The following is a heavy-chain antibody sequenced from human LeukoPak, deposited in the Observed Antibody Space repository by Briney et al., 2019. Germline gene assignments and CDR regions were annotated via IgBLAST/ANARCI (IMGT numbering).Heavy chain of an antibody. Sequence: SETLSLTCAVYGGSFSGYYWSWIRQPPGKGLEWIGEINHSGSTNYNPSLKSRVTISVDTSKNQFSLKLTSVTAADTAVYYCARETSQKGAHYMDVWGKGTTITISS. CDR2: INHSGST. J-gene: IGHJ6*03. V-gene: IGHV4-34*01. CDR3: ARETSQKGAHYMDV. D-gene: IGHD3-16*01. CDR1: GGSFSGYY.